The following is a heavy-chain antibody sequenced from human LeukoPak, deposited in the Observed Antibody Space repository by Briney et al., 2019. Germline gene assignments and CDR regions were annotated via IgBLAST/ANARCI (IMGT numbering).Heavy chain of an antibody. D-gene: IGHD3-22*01. V-gene: IGHV3-23*01. J-gene: IGHJ4*02. CDR1: GFTFSNYG. CDR3: AKDRDANYDSSGYSHPFDY. CDR2: IGGLGDRI. Sequence: GGSLRLSCAASGFTFSNYGMNWVRQAPGKGLEWVSGIGGLGDRIYYADSVRGRFTISRDNSKNTLYLQMNSLRAEDTAVYYCAKDRDANYDSSGYSHPFDYWGQGTLVTVSS.